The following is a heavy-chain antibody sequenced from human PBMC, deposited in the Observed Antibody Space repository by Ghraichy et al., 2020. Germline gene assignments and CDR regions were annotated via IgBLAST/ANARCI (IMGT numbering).Heavy chain of an antibody. CDR2: IYYSGST. J-gene: IGHJ5*02. V-gene: IGHV4-30-4*01. CDR1: GGSISSGDYY. CDR3: ARGGVVLLWFGVEGWFDP. Sequence: SETLSLTCTVSGGSISSGDYYWSWIRQPPGKGLEWIGYIYYSGSTYYNPSLKSRVTISVDTSKNQFSLKLSSVTAADTAVYYCARGGVVLLWFGVEGWFDPWGQGTLVTVSS. D-gene: IGHD3-10*01.